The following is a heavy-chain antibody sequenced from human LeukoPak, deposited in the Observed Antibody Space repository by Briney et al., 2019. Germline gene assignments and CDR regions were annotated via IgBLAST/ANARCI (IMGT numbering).Heavy chain of an antibody. CDR3: AGGTTVTYFDY. D-gene: IGHD4-17*01. V-gene: IGHV1-46*01. CDR2: INPSGGST. CDR1: GYTFTSYG. Sequence: ASVKVSCKASGYTFTSYGISWVRQAPGQGLEWMGIINPSGGSTSYAQKFQGRVTMTRDMSTSTVYMELSSLRSEDTAVYYCAGGTTVTYFDYWGQGTLVTVSS. J-gene: IGHJ4*02.